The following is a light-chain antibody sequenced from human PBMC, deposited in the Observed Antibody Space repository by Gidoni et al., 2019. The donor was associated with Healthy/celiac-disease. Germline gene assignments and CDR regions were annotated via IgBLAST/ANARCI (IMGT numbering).Light chain of an antibody. J-gene: IGKJ4*01. CDR1: QSVRNY. V-gene: IGKV3-11*01. CDR2: DAS. Sequence: EIVLTQSPATLSLSPGERATRSCRASQSVRNYLAWYQQKRGQSPRLLIHDASSRATGIPARFSGSGSGIDFTLTISSLEPEDFATYYCQQRSDWPLTFGGGTKVEIK. CDR3: QQRSDWPLT.